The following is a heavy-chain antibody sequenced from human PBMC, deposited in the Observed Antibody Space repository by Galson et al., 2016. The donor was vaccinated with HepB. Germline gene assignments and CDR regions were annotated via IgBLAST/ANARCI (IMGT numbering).Heavy chain of an antibody. V-gene: IGHV3-23*01. CDR2: ICGRCGDM. CDR3: AIDPSQWHDLLFGN. D-gene: IGHD6-19*01. Sequence: SLRLSCAASGFTFDKYGMTWFRQAPGKGLEWVSTICGRCGDMDYADSVKGRFTISRDDSQNTLYLHMNSLRVEDTALYYCAIDPSQWHDLLFGNWAQGTLVTVSA. CDR1: GFTFDKYG. J-gene: IGHJ4*02.